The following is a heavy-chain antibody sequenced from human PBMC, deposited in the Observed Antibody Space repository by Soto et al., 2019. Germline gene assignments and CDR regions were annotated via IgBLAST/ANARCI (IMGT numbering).Heavy chain of an antibody. CDR1: GGSITSSSHF. D-gene: IGHD6-25*01. V-gene: IGHV4-39*01. Sequence: SETLSLTCSASGGSITSSSHFWGWVRQPPGKGREWIGTIYFTGNTYYTPSLKSRLTMSIDTSKNEFSLRLNSVTAADTAVYYCAGQTFTIAAASYGRSNWFDPWGPGTLVTVSS. CDR2: IYFTGNT. CDR3: AGQTFTIAAASYGRSNWFDP. J-gene: IGHJ5*02.